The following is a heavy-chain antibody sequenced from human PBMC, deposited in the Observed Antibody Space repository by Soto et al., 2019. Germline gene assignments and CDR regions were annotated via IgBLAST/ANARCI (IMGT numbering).Heavy chain of an antibody. J-gene: IGHJ4*02. CDR3: ARDKALKGELLHDY. CDR1: GFTFSSYA. CDR2: ISYDGSNK. Sequence: QVQLVESGGGVVQPGRSLRLSCAASGFTFSSYAMHWVRQAPGKGLEWVAVISYDGSNKYYADSVKGRFTISRDNSKNTLYLKMNSLRAEDTAVYYCARDKALKGELLHDYWGQGTLVTVSS. D-gene: IGHD1-26*01. V-gene: IGHV3-30-3*01.